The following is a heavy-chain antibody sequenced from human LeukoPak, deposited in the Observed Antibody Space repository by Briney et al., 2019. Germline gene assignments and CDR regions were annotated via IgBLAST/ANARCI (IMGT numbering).Heavy chain of an antibody. D-gene: IGHD3-22*01. V-gene: IGHV3-23*01. CDR1: GLTFSNYA. J-gene: IGHJ4*02. CDR3: AKVGYYYDSSGANTDY. Sequence: GGSLRLSCAASGLTFSNYAMSWVRQAPGKGLEWVSGISDSGGSTYYADTVKGRFIISRDNSKNTLYLQMNSLRAEDTAVYYCAKVGYYYDSSGANTDYWGQGTLVTVSS. CDR2: ISDSGGST.